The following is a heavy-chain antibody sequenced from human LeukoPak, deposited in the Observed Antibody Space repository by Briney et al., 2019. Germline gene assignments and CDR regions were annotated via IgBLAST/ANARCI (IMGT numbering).Heavy chain of an antibody. CDR3: AKCSRVDWLPIDY. D-gene: IGHD3-9*01. CDR1: GFTFSNAW. CDR2: ISGSGGST. Sequence: GGSLRLSCAASGFTFSNAWMSWVRQAPGKGLEWVSAISGSGGSTYYANSVKGRFTISRDNSKNTLYLQMSSLRADDTAVYYCAKCSRVDWLPIDYWGRGTLVTVSS. J-gene: IGHJ4*02. V-gene: IGHV3-23*01.